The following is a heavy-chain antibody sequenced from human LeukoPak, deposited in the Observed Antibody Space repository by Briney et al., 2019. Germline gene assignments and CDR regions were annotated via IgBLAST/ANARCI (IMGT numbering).Heavy chain of an antibody. D-gene: IGHD4-17*01. CDR1: GGSISNYY. J-gene: IGHJ4*02. V-gene: IGHV4-59*12. CDR3: ARSATVTTGYFDY. CDR2: IYYSGGT. Sequence: PSETLSLTFTVSGGSISNYYWSWIRQPPGKGLEWIGSIYYSGGTYYNPSLMSRVTISLDTSKNQFSLKLTSVTAADTAVYYCARSATVTTGYFDYWGLGTLVTVSS.